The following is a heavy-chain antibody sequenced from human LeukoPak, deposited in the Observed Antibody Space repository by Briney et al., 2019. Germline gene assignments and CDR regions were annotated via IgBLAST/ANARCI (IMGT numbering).Heavy chain of an antibody. CDR1: GGSFSGYY. D-gene: IGHD3-9*01. CDR2: INHSGST. CDR3: ARVGYDILTGYLPSDAFDI. J-gene: IGHJ3*02. V-gene: IGHV4-34*01. Sequence: SETLSLTCAVYGGSFSGYYWSWIRQPPGKGLEWIGEINHSGSTNYNPSLKSRVTISVDTSKNQFSLKLSSVTAADTAVYYCARVGYDILTGYLPSDAFDIWGQGTMVTVSS.